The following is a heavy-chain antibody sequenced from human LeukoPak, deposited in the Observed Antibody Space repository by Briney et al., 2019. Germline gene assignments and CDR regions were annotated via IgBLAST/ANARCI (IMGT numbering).Heavy chain of an antibody. D-gene: IGHD3-3*01. CDR2: INTDGSIT. CDR3: ARVLQGEWFFDY. V-gene: IGHV3-74*01. CDR1: GFTFSDYY. J-gene: IGHJ4*02. Sequence: GGSLRLSCAASGFTFSDYYMSWIRQAPGKGLVWVSRINTDGSITSYADSVKGRFTISRDNAKNTLYLQMNSLRAEDTAVYYCARVLQGEWFFDYWGQGTLVTVSS.